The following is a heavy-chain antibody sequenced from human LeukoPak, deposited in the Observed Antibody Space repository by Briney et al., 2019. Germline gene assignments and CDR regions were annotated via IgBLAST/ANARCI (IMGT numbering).Heavy chain of an antibody. Sequence: GGSLRLSCAASGFTFSSYAMHWVRQAPGKGLEWVAVISYDGSNKYYADSVKGRFTISRDNSKNTLYLQMTSLRADDTAVYYCARDGGSGWSSAFLDHWGQGTLVTVSS. CDR2: ISYDGSNK. CDR3: ARDGGSGWSSAFLDH. J-gene: IGHJ4*02. CDR1: GFTFSSYA. V-gene: IGHV3-30-3*01. D-gene: IGHD6-19*01.